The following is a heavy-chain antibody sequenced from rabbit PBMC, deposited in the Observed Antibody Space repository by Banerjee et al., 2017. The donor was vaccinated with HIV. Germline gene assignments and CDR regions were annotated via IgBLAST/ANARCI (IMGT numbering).Heavy chain of an antibody. J-gene: IGHJ4*01. D-gene: IGHD2-1*01. CDR1: GFSFSNGYV. CDR2: INTISGDT. CDR3: VRGGIATMTMYYFNL. Sequence: QQQLEESGGELVKPEGSLTLTRTASGFSFSNGYVMCWVSPAPGKGLEWIACINTISGDTVYATWAKGRFTISKASWTTVTLQMTSLTAADTATYFCVRGGIATMTMYYFNLWGQGTLVTVS. V-gene: IGHV1S45*01.